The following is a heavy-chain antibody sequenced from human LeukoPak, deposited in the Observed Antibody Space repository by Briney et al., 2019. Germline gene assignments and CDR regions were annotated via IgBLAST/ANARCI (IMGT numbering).Heavy chain of an antibody. CDR2: IYYSGST. CDR3: ARNHGSGRGEWFDP. Sequence: SEALSLTCTVSGGSISSYYWSWIRQPPGKGLEWIGYIYYSGSTKYNPSLKSRVTISADTSKNQFSLKMSSVTAADTAVYYCARNHGSGRGEWFDPWGQGTLVTVSS. D-gene: IGHD3-10*01. CDR1: GGSISSYY. V-gene: IGHV4-59*01. J-gene: IGHJ5*02.